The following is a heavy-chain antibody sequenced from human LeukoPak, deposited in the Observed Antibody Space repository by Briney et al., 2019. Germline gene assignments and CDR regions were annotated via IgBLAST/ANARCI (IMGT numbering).Heavy chain of an antibody. CDR2: ISYDGSNK. V-gene: IGHV3-30*04. J-gene: IGHJ6*02. Sequence: PGGSLRLSCAASGFTFSSYAMHWVRQAPGKGLEWVAVISYDGSNKYYADSVKGRFTISRDNSKNTLYLQMNSLRAEDTAEYYCARDRTERGDFWSGYYTGMYYYGMDVWGQGTTVTVSS. CDR3: ARDRTERGDFWSGYYTGMYYYGMDV. D-gene: IGHD3-3*01. CDR1: GFTFSSYA.